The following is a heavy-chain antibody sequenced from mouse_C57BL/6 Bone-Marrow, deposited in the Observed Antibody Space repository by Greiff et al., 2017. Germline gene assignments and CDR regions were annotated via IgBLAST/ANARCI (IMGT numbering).Heavy chain of an antibody. D-gene: IGHD2-4*01. CDR2: IDPENGDT. V-gene: IGHV14-4*01. Sequence: VQLKESGAELVRPGASVKLSCTASGFNIKDDYMHWVKQRPEQGLEWIGWIDPENGDTEYASKFQGKATITADTSSNTAYLQLSSLTSEDTAVYYCTLIYYDYDPAWFAYWGQGTLVTVSA. J-gene: IGHJ3*01. CDR1: GFNIKDDY. CDR3: TLIYYDYDPAWFAY.